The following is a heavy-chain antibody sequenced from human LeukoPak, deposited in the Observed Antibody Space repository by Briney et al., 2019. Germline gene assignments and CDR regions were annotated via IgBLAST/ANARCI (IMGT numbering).Heavy chain of an antibody. Sequence: ASVKVSCKASAYTFTGYYLHWVRQAPGQGPEWMGWIDPNNGDTGYAQKFQGRVTMTRDRSISTAYMDLSRLTSDDTAVYYCARRSRNGLDAFDIWGQGTMVTVSS. J-gene: IGHJ3*02. CDR2: IDPNNGDT. CDR1: AYTFTGYY. D-gene: IGHD2-8*01. V-gene: IGHV1-2*02. CDR3: ARRSRNGLDAFDI.